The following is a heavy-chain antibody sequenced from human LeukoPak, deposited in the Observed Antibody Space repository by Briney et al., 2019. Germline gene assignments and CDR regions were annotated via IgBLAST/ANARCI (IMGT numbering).Heavy chain of an antibody. Sequence: WVRQAPGQGLEWRGWINPNSGGTNYAQKFQGRVTMTRDTSITTAYMELSRLRSDDTAVYYCARDLYCSSTSCYDDYYYYYMDVWGKGTTVTISS. D-gene: IGHD2-2*01. CDR3: ARDLYCSSTSCYDDYYYYYMDV. J-gene: IGHJ6*03. CDR2: INPNSGGT. V-gene: IGHV1-2*02.